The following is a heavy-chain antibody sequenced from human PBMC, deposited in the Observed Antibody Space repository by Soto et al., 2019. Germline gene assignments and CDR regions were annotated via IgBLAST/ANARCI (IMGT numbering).Heavy chain of an antibody. CDR1: GTSISXXGYY. CDR3: ARAAPRFCSGGSCYSGRDY. D-gene: IGHD2-15*01. CDR2: MSDRGSG. Sequence: TLSLTWTVSGTSISXXGYYWSWIXQHPGMGLEWVGYMSDRGSGHNNPSLKGRVTIAVDTSENEFSLKLSSVTDADTDVYSCARAAPRFCSGGSCYSGRDYWGKGPLVTVSS. J-gene: IGHJ4*02. V-gene: IGHV4-31*02.